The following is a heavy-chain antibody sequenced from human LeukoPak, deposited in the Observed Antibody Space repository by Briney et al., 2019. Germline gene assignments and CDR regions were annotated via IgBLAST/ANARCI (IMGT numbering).Heavy chain of an antibody. CDR3: ARAPLPYGGNSGFDY. CDR1: GGSISSGGYY. D-gene: IGHD4-23*01. V-gene: IGHV4-31*03. Sequence: PSETLSLTCTVSGGSISSGGYYWTWIRQHPGRGLEWIGYIFRTGSTYYNPSLNSRVAISLDTSKNHFSLNLTSVTAADTAVYYCARAPLPYGGNSGFDYWGQGTLVTVSS. J-gene: IGHJ4*02. CDR2: IFRTGST.